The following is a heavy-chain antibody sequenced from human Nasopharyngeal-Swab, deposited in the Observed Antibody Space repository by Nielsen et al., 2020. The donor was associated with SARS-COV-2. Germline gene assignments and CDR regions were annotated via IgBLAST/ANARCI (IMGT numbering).Heavy chain of an antibody. J-gene: IGHJ6*03. CDR3: AKVRFSMYFFDMDV. D-gene: IGHD3-3*01. CDR1: GYTFSSYA. V-gene: IGHV3-23*01. Sequence: ETLSLTCAASGYTFSSYAMNWVRKAPGKGLEWVSTSASDDNTFYADSVKGRFTISRDKSKSTVHLQMNSLRAEDTAVYFCAKVRFSMYFFDMDVWGQGTTVTVSS. CDR2: SASDDNT.